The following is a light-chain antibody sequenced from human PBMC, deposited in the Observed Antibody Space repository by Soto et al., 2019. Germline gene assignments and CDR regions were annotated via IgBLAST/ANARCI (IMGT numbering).Light chain of an antibody. Sequence: MTQSTPSLSASLRYTVTITSQASQDIRHYLNWYQQKPGKPPKLLIYEESTLHSWVPSRFSGRKSGTKFTLTIDSLQPEDFATYYCQKVKTYPRTFGGGTKVDIK. CDR1: QDIRHY. J-gene: IGKJ4*01. V-gene: IGKV1-9*01. CDR3: QKVKTYPRT. CDR2: EES.